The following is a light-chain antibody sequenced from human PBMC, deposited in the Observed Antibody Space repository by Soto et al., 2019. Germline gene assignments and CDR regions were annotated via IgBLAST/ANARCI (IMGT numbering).Light chain of an antibody. J-gene: IGKJ2*01. V-gene: IGKV1-39*01. CDR2: AAS. CDR3: PQSYSTPYT. Sequence: DIQMTQSPSSLSASVGDRVTITCRASQSISSYLNWYQQKPGKAPKLLIYAASSLQSGVPSRFSGSGSGTDFNRTISSLQNEDFATYYSPQSYSTPYTFGQGTKMEIK. CDR1: QSISSY.